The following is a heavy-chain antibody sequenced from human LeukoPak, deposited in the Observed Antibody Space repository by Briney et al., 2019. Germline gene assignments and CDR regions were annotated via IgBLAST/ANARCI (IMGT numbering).Heavy chain of an antibody. CDR2: INPRGTST. D-gene: IGHD4-23*01. J-gene: IGHJ5*02. CDR3: ARDNSIHERGWWFDP. Sequence: ASVKVSCKASGYSFTSHYMHWVRQAPGQGLEWMGLINPRGTSTIYAEKFQGRIIMTRDMSTTTDYMELSSLKSDDTAVYYCARDNSIHERGWWFDPWGQGSLVTVSS. CDR1: GYSFTSHY. V-gene: IGHV1-46*01.